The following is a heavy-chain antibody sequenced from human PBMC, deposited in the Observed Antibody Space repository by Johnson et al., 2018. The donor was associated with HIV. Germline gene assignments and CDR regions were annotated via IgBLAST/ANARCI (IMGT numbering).Heavy chain of an antibody. CDR2: ISWDGGST. CDR1: GFTFDDYA. J-gene: IGHJ3*02. V-gene: IGHV3-43D*03. CDR3: VLFSSIAAEGAFDI. Sequence: VQLVESGGGLVQPGRSLRLSCAASGFTFDDYAMHWVRQAPGKGLEWVSLISWDGGSTYYADSVKGRFTISRDNSKNSLYLQMNSLRAEDTALYYCVLFSSIAAEGAFDIGGQGTMVTVSS. D-gene: IGHD6-6*01.